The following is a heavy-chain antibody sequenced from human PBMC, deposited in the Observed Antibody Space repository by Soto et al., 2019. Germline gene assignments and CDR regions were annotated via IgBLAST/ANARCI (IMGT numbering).Heavy chain of an antibody. CDR1: GFTFSDYY. CDR3: ARLDGNDYDSSGYYYYYYGMDV. Sequence: QVQLVESGGGLVKPGGSLRLSCAASGFTFSDYYMSWIRQAPGKGLEWVSYISSSGSTIYYADSVKGRFTISRDNAKNSLYLQMNSLRAEDTAVYYCARLDGNDYDSSGYYYYYYGMDVWGPGSTVTVSS. V-gene: IGHV3-11*01. D-gene: IGHD3-22*01. J-gene: IGHJ6*02. CDR2: ISSSGSTI.